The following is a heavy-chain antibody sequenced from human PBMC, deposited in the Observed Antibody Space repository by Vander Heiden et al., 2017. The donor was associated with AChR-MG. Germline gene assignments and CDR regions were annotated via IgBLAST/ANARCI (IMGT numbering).Heavy chain of an antibody. Sequence: QVQLVASGGGVVQPGRSLRLSSAASGFTFRSDAMHWVRQAPGKGLEWVAVISYDGSNKYYADSVKGRFTISRDNSKNTLYLQMNSLRAEDTAVYYCAKDHHDFWRGKGYFDLWGRGTLVTVSS. CDR2: ISYDGSNK. D-gene: IGHD3-3*01. J-gene: IGHJ2*01. CDR3: AKDHHDFWRGKGYFDL. V-gene: IGHV3-30*18. CDR1: GFTFRSDA.